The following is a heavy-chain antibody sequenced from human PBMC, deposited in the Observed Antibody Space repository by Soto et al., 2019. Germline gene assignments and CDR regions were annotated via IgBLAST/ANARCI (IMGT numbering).Heavy chain of an antibody. D-gene: IGHD2-21*02. CDR1: GGSISSYY. CDR2: IYYSGGT. V-gene: IGHV4-59*08. J-gene: IGHJ3*02. Sequence: QVQLQESGPGLVKPSETLSLTCTVSGGSISSYYWSWIRQPPGKGLEWIGYIYYSGGTNYNPSLTSRVTISVDTPKNQFSLKLSSVTAADTAVYYCARQTSGGNSDAFDIWGQGTMVTVSS. CDR3: ARQTSGGNSDAFDI.